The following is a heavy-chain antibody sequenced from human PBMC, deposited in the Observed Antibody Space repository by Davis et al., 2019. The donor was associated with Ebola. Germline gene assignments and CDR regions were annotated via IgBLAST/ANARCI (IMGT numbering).Heavy chain of an antibody. Sequence: ASVKVSCKPSGYTFTMYAMSWVRQAPGHGLEWLGWINTNTGNPTYAQGFTGRFVFSLDTSVSTAYLQISGLKPEDTALYYCTRATYCSGGSCYSAHWGQGTLVTVSS. J-gene: IGHJ4*02. CDR3: TRATYCSGGSCYSAH. CDR1: GYTFTMYA. D-gene: IGHD2-15*01. V-gene: IGHV7-4-1*02. CDR2: INTNTGNP.